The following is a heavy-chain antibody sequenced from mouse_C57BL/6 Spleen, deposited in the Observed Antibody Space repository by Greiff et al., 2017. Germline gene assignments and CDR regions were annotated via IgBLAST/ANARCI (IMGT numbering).Heavy chain of an antibody. CDR2: INPSSGYN. CDR3: AKTPNYDSRGY. V-gene: IGHV1-7*01. D-gene: IGHD2-4*01. J-gene: IGHJ4*01. Sequence: QVQLQQSGAELAKPGASVKLSCKASGYTFTSYWMNWVKQRPGQGLEWIGYINPSSGYNKYNQKFKDKATLTADKSSSTASMKLSSLKYEDSAVDYCAKTPNYDSRGYWGQGASVTVSS. CDR1: GYTFTSYW.